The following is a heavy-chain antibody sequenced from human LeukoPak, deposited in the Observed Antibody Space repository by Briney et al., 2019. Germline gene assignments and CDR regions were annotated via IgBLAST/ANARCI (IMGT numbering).Heavy chain of an antibody. D-gene: IGHD1-1*01. CDR1: GGSISSNNW. CDR2: ISHSGST. CDR3: ARVSGTTPFDY. Sequence: SGTLSLTCAVSGGSISSNNWWTWVRQPPGKGLEWIGEISHSGSTNYNPSLESRVTISVDKSNNLFPLELNSVTAADTTVYFCARVSGTTPFDYWGQGTLVTVSS. V-gene: IGHV4-4*02. J-gene: IGHJ4*02.